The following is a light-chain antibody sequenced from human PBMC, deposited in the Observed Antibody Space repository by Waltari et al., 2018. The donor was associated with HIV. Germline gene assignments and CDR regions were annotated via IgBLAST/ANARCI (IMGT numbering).Light chain of an antibody. J-gene: IGLJ1*01. CDR3: QSYDSSLSGYV. V-gene: IGLV1-40*01. CDR2: VSN. Sequence: HSVLTQPPSVSGAPGQRVTFSCTGTSSNIGAGFDVHWYKQLPGTAPKLLIYVSNKRPSGVPARFSGSKSGTSASLAITGLQAEDEADYYCQSYDSSLSGYVFGTGTKVTVL. CDR1: SSNIGAGFD.